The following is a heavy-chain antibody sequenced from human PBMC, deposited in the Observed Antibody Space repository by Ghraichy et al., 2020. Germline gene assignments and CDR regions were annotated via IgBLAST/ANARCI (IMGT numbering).Heavy chain of an antibody. CDR2: ISYDGSNK. CDR1: GFTFSSYA. CDR3: ARESVDSSGYYYPVFDY. J-gene: IGHJ4*02. Sequence: GGLRLSCAASGFTFSSYAMHWVRQAPGKGLEWVAVISYDGSNKYYADSVKGRFTISRDNSKNTLYLQMNSLRAEDTAVYYCARESVDSSGYYYPVFDYWGQGTLVTVSS. D-gene: IGHD3-22*01. V-gene: IGHV3-30*04.